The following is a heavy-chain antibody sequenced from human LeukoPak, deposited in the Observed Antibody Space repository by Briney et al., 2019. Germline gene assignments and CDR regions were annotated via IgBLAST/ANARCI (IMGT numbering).Heavy chain of an antibody. Sequence: GGSLRLSCAASGFTFSWYTMNWVRQAPGKGLEWVSIISSSSRYIYYADSVKGRFTISRDNAKNLLYLQMNSLRAEDTAVYYCARTVVGATTAAFDIWGQGTMVTVSP. CDR2: ISSSSRYI. J-gene: IGHJ3*02. CDR1: GFTFSWYT. CDR3: ARTVVGATTAAFDI. D-gene: IGHD1-26*01. V-gene: IGHV3-21*01.